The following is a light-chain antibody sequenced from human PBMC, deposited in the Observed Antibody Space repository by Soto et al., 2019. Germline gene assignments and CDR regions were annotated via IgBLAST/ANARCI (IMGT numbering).Light chain of an antibody. CDR2: EVS. J-gene: IGLJ1*01. Sequence: QSALTQPASVSGSPGQSITISCTGTSSDVGNYKYVSWYQQHPGKAPKLMIYEVSNRPSGVSNRFSGSKSGNTASLTISGRQPADETDYYCFSYTSSATYVFGTGTKVPV. CDR3: FSYTSSATYV. V-gene: IGLV2-14*01. CDR1: SSDVGNYKY.